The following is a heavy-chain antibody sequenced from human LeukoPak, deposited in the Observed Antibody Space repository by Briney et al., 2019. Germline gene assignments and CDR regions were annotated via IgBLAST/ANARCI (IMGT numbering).Heavy chain of an antibody. D-gene: IGHD5-18*01. CDR1: GFTFSSYG. J-gene: IGHJ4*02. CDR2: ISNDGTNK. Sequence: GGSLRLSCAASGFTFSSYGMHWVRQAPGQGLEWVAAISNDGTNKYYADSVRGRFTVSRDNSKNTLYLQMSSLRPEDTAVYYCAKEKYRGYSYGSGDYWGQGTLVTVS. CDR3: AKEKYRGYSYGSGDY. V-gene: IGHV3-30*18.